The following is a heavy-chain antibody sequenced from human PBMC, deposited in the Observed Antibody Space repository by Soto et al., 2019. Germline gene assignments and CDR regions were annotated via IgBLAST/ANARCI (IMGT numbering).Heavy chain of an antibody. CDR3: ARMGYCSGGSCFYWFDP. CDR1: GGSISSYY. CDR2: IYYSGST. D-gene: IGHD2-15*01. Sequence: SETLSLTCTVSGGSISSYYWSWIRQPPGKGLEWIGYIYYSGSTNYNPSLKSRVTISVDTSKNQFSLKLSSVTAADTAVYYCARMGYCSGGSCFYWFDPWAREPWSPSPQ. J-gene: IGHJ5*02. V-gene: IGHV4-59*01.